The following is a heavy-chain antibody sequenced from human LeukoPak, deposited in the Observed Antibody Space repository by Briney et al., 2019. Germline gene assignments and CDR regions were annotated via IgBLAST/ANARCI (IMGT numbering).Heavy chain of an antibody. J-gene: IGHJ3*02. CDR3: ARATSGYYFDDAFDI. CDR1: GGTFSSYA. CDR2: IIPILGIA. D-gene: IGHD3-22*01. Sequence: SVKVSCKASGGTFSSYAISLVRQAPGQGLEWMGRIIPILGIANYAQKFQGRVTITADKSTSTAYMELSSLRSEDTAVYYCARATSGYYFDDAFDIWGQGTMVTVSS. V-gene: IGHV1-69*04.